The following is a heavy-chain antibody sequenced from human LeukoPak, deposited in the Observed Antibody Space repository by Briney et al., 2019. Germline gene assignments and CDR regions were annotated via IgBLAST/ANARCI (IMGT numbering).Heavy chain of an antibody. CDR2: LNPNTFVT. CDR3: ARKDGGRDGMDV. D-gene: IGHD2-15*01. Sequence: ASVKVSCRASGYTFTDYYMHWVRQAPGQGLEWMGWLNPNTFVTNYAQHFQGRVSMTWDTSISTGYMDLHSLTSDDTAVYYCARKDGGRDGMDVWGQGTTVTVSS. CDR1: GYTFTDYY. J-gene: IGHJ6*02. V-gene: IGHV1-2*02.